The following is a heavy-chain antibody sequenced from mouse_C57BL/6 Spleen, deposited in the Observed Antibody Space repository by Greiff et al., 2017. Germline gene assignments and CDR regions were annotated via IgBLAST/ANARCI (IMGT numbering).Heavy chain of an antibody. D-gene: IGHD2-5*01. V-gene: IGHV5-9-1*02. Sequence: EVKLVESGEGLVKPGGSLKLSCAASGFTFSSYAMSWVRQTPEKRLEWVAYISSGGDYIYYADTVKGRFTISRDNARNTLYLQMSSLKSEDTAMYYCTRDNYSTYWYFDVWGTGTTVTGSS. CDR2: ISSGGDYI. CDR3: TRDNYSTYWYFDV. CDR1: GFTFSSYA. J-gene: IGHJ1*03.